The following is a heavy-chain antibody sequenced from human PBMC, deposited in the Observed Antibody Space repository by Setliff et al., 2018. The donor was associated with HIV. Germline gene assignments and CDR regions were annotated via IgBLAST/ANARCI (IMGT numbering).Heavy chain of an antibody. D-gene: IGHD3-16*01. J-gene: IGHJ4*02. CDR1: GFAFSVSA. CDR2: ITSSGSTI. V-gene: IGHV3-48*03. CDR3: ARDEPTGGIDY. Sequence: PGGSLRLSCAASGFAFSVSAMNWVRQAPGKGLEWVSYITSSGSTIYYADSVKGRFTISRDNAKNSLYLQMNSLRAEDTAVYYCARDEPTGGIDYWGQGTLVTVSS.